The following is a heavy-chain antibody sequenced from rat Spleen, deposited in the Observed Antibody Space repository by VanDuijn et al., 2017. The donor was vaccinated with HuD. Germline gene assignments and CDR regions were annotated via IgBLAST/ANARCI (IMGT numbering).Heavy chain of an antibody. V-gene: IGHV2S12*01. Sequence: QVQLKESGPGLVQPSQTLSLTCTVSGFSLTSYHVSWVRQPPGKGLEWIAAISSGGSTYYNSALKSRLSISRDNSKSQVFLKMNSLQTEDTAIYFCTGDRHSPGVMDAWGQGASVTVSS. J-gene: IGHJ4*01. CDR3: TGDRHSPGVMDA. CDR1: GFSLTSYH. CDR2: ISSGGST. D-gene: IGHD1-4*01.